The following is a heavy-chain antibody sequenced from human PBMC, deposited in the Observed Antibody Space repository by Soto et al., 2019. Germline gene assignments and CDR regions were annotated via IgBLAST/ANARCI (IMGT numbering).Heavy chain of an antibody. V-gene: IGHV4-4*02. Sequence: SETLSLTCAVSSGSISSSNWWSWVRQPPGKGLEWIGDIYHSGSTNYNPSLKSRVTISVDTSKNQFSLKLSSVTAADTAVYYCARDLEGPWGQGTLVTVSS. CDR3: ARDLEGP. CDR2: IYHSGST. J-gene: IGHJ5*02. CDR1: SGSISSSNW.